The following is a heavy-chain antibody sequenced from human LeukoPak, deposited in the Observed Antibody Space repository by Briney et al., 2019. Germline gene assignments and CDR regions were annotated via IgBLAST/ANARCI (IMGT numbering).Heavy chain of an antibody. V-gene: IGHV4-39*01. CDR2: IYYSGST. Sequence: SETLSLTCTVSGGSISSSSHYWGWIRQPPGKGLEWIGTIYYSGSTYYNPSLKSRVTISVDTSKNQFSLKLSSVTAADTAVYYCARQSSYTSGWYSDYWGQGPLVIVSS. D-gene: IGHD6-19*01. CDR1: GGSISSSSHY. CDR3: ARQSSYTSGWYSDY. J-gene: IGHJ4*02.